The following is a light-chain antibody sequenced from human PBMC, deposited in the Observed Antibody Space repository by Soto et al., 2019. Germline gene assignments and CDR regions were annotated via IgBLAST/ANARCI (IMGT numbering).Light chain of an antibody. J-gene: IGLJ2*01. CDR3: AAWDDRLRGVV. CDR1: FTNLGSNF. CDR2: RND. Sequence: QSVLTQPPSASGTPGQRVTISCSGTFTNLGSNFVFWYQQLPGAAPKLLISRNDQRPSGVPDRFSGSKSGTSASLAISGLRSEDEDEYHCAAWDDRLRGVVFGGGTKLTVL. V-gene: IGLV1-47*01.